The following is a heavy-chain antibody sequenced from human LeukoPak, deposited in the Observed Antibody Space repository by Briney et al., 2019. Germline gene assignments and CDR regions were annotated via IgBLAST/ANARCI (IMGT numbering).Heavy chain of an antibody. J-gene: IGHJ4*02. CDR1: GYTFTGYY. CDR3: ARERGDSGSWYSMDWYGVYSYYFDY. D-gene: IGHD6-13*01. Sequence: ASVKVSCKASGYTFTGYYMHWVRQAPGQGLEWMGWINPNSGGTNYAQKFQGRVTMTRDTPISTAYMELSRLRSDDTAVYYCARERGDSGSWYSMDWYGVYSYYFDYWGQGTLVTVSS. CDR2: INPNSGGT. V-gene: IGHV1-2*02.